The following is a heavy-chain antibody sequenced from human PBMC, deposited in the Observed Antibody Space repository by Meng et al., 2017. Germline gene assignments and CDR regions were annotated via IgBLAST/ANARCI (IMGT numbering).Heavy chain of an antibody. CDR2: VHHSGSR. D-gene: IGHD3-22*01. J-gene: IGHJ4*02. V-gene: IGHV4-39*07. CDR1: GDSLSSGTHY. Sequence: SETLSLTCTLSGDSLSSGTHYWGWIRQPPGKGLEWIGSVHHSGSRYYNPSLKSRVTLSLDTSKNQFSLKLSSVTAADTAVYCCAREKVYDSSGFGLEYFDYWGQGTLVTVSS. CDR3: AREKVYDSSGFGLEYFDY.